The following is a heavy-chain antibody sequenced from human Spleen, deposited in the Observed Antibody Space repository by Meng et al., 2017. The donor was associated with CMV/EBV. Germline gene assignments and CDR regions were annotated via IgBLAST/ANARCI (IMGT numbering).Heavy chain of an antibody. CDR2: ISYDGNNK. CDR3: ARGNGWNYAVEDY. CDR1: RFSLSKYW. V-gene: IGHV3-30*01. Sequence: GESLKISCVACRFSLSKYWMPWVRQAQGKGLEWVAFISYDGNNKYYADSVKGRFTISRDISKSTLYLQMNSLRVEDTAVYYCARGNGWNYAVEDYWGQGTLVTVSS. J-gene: IGHJ4*02. D-gene: IGHD1-7*01.